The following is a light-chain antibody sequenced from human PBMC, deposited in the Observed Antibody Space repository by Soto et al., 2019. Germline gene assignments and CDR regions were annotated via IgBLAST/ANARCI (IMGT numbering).Light chain of an antibody. CDR1: QSISTW. Sequence: DIQMTQSPSTLSASVGDRVTITCRASQSISTWLAWYQQKPGKAPKLLIYDASGLEAGVPSRFSGSGSETEFPFNISSLQADDFATYYWQQYSTSWTFGQGTKVEIK. V-gene: IGKV1-5*01. CDR2: DAS. CDR3: QQYSTSWT. J-gene: IGKJ1*01.